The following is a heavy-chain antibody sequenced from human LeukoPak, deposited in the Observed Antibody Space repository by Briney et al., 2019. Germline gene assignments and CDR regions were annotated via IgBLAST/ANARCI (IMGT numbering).Heavy chain of an antibody. D-gene: IGHD3-9*01. V-gene: IGHV3-15*01. J-gene: IGHJ4*02. Sequence: GGTLRLSCVASGFSFSNAWMSWVRQAPGKGLEWVGRIKSKTEGGTTDYAAPVKGRFTISRDDSKNTLYVLMNSLKDEDTAVYYCTTATRGTILTTSLNWGQGTLVTVSS. CDR1: GFSFSNAW. CDR2: IKSKTEGGTT. CDR3: TTATRGTILTTSLN.